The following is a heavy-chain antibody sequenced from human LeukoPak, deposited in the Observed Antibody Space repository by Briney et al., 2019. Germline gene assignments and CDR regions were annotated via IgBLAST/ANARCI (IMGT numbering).Heavy chain of an antibody. Sequence: GASVKVSCKASGYTFTSYYMHWVRQASGQGLEWMGWINPNSGGTNYAQKFQGRVSMTRDTSISTAYMELRRLRSDDTAVYYCARGVGVYSDTAMVYWGQGTLVTVSP. CDR2: INPNSGGT. CDR3: ARGVGVYSDTAMVY. D-gene: IGHD5-18*01. V-gene: IGHV1-2*02. J-gene: IGHJ4*02. CDR1: GYTFTSYY.